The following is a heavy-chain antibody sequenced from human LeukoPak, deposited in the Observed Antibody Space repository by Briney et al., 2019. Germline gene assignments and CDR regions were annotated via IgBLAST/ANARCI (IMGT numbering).Heavy chain of an antibody. CDR3: ARDLLNEGNHLDY. CDR2: IYYSGST. D-gene: IGHD4-23*01. Sequence: SQTLSLTCTVPGGSISSGDYYWSWIRQPPGKGLEWIGYIYYSGSTYYNPSLKSRVTISVDTSKNQFSLKLSSVTAADTAVYYCARDLLNEGNHLDYWGQGTLVTVSS. CDR1: GGSISSGDYY. J-gene: IGHJ4*02. V-gene: IGHV4-30-4*01.